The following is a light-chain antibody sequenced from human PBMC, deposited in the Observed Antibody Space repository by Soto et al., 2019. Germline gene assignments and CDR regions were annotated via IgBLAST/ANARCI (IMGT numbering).Light chain of an antibody. CDR1: RSDVGGYNY. J-gene: IGLJ2*01. CDR3: SSYTTSGSLV. V-gene: IGLV2-14*01. Sequence: QSVLTQPASVSGSPGQSITISCTGTRSDVGGYNYVSWYQQHPGKAPKLMIYDVSNRPSGVSNRFSGSKSGNTASLTISGLQAEDEADYYCSSYTTSGSLVFGGGTKLTVL. CDR2: DVS.